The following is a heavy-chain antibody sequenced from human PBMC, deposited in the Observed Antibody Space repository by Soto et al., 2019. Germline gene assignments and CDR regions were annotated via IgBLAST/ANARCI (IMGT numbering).Heavy chain of an antibody. V-gene: IGHV4-39*01. Sequence: XAILSLTCAASGATISSWKVIWGCLRQPPGKGLEWIGNIDYSETAYFNPSLGTRVTFPVDTSKNQFSLTLYSVTAADSACYYCGSTTGRHLDLWGQRTLVTVSS. CDR3: GSTTGRHLDL. J-gene: IGHJ4*02. CDR2: IDYSETA. CDR1: GATISSWKVI. D-gene: IGHD4-4*01.